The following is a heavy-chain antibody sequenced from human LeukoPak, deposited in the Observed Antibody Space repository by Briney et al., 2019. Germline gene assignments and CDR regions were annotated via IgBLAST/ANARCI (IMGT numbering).Heavy chain of an antibody. Sequence: GGCLRLSCSASGFTFSSYAMSWVRQAPGKGLGGVSAISGSASSTYYAVSVKGRFTISRDNTTNTMYLQMHSLRAEDTAVYYCAKVQRRPVNDYWGQGTLVTVSS. D-gene: IGHD6-25*01. CDR1: GFTFSSYA. J-gene: IGHJ4*02. V-gene: IGHV3-23*01. CDR3: AKVQRRPVNDY. CDR2: ISGSASST.